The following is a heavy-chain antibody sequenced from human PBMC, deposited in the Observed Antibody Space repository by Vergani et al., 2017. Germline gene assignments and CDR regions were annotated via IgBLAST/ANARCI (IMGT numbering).Heavy chain of an antibody. CDR2: FDTEDGET. J-gene: IGHJ4*02. CDR3: ATTRTTVFDY. V-gene: IGHV1-24*01. D-gene: IGHD1-7*01. Sequence: QVQLVQSGAEVKKPGASVKVSCKVSGYTLTELSMPWVRQAPGKGLEWRGGFDTEDGETIYAQKFQGRVTMTADTSTDTAYMELSSLRSEDTAVYYCATTRTTVFDYWGQGTLVTVSS. CDR1: GYTLTELS.